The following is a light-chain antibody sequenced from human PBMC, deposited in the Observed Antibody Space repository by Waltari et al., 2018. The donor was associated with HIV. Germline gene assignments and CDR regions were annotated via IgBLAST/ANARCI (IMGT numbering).Light chain of an antibody. V-gene: IGLV1-47*01. J-gene: IGLJ2*01. CDR1: SSNIGSKY. Sequence: QSVLTQPPSASGTPGQRVTISCSGSSSNIGSKYVYWYQQLPGTAPKLLIYRNNQRPSGVPDRFSGSKSGTSASLAISGVRSEDEAAYYCAAWDDSLLFGGGTKLTVL. CDR3: AAWDDSLL. CDR2: RNN.